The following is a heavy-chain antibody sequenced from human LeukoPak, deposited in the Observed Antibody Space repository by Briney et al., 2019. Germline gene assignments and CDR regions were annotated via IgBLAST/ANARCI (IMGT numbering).Heavy chain of an antibody. J-gene: IGHJ6*03. CDR2: INPSGGNT. CDR1: GYTFTSYY. V-gene: IGHV1-46*01. Sequence: GASVKVSCKASGYTFTSYYMHWVRQAPGQGLEWMGIINPSGGNTSYAQKFQGRVTMTRDTSTSTVYMELSSLRSEDTAVYYCARSGLPRDYMDVWGKGTTVTVSS. D-gene: IGHD2-15*01. CDR3: ARSGLPRDYMDV.